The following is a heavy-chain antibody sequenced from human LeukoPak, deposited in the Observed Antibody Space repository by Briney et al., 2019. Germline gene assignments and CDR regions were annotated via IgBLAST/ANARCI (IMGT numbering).Heavy chain of an antibody. D-gene: IGHD3-22*01. J-gene: IGHJ4*02. CDR3: ATMIVVVRVFDY. V-gene: IGHV1-24*01. CDR2: FDPEDGET. CDR1: GYTLTELS. Sequence: ASVKVSCKVSGYTLTELSMHWVRQAPGKGLEWMGGFDPEDGETIYAQKFQGRVTMTEDTSTDAAYMELSSLRSEDTAVYYCATMIVVVRVFDYWGQGTLVTVSS.